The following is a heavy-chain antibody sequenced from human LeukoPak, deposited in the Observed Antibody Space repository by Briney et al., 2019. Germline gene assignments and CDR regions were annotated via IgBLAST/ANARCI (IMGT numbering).Heavy chain of an antibody. CDR1: GYTFTSYG. CDR2: ISAYNGNT. V-gene: IGHV1-18*01. D-gene: IGHD1-1*01. Sequence: ASVKVSCKASGYTFTSYGISWVRQAPGQGLEWMGWISAYNGNTNYAQKLQGRVTMTTDTSTSTAYMELRSLRSYDTAVYYCARVSWFPGTSYYYMDVWGKGTTVIVSS. J-gene: IGHJ6*03. CDR3: ARVSWFPGTSYYYMDV.